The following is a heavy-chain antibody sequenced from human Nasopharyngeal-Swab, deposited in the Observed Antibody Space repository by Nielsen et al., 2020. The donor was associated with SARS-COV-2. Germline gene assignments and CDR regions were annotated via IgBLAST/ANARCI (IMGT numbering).Heavy chain of an antibody. Sequence: SETLSLTCAVYGGSFSGYYWSWIRQPPGKGLEWIGEINQSGITSYNPSLKTRVTISVDTPKTQFSLKLSSVTAADTAVYFCARVGGDYYYYYYMDVWGKGTPVTVSS. CDR3: ARVGGDYYYYYYMDV. CDR1: GGSFSGYY. D-gene: IGHD4-17*01. J-gene: IGHJ6*03. CDR2: INQSGIT. V-gene: IGHV4-34*01.